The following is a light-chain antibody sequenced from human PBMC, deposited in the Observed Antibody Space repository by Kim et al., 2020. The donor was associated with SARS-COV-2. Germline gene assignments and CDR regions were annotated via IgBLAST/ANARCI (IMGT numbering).Light chain of an antibody. CDR3: CSDTSITTYV. J-gene: IGLJ1*01. Sequence: QSALTQPPSVSGSPGQSVTISCTGTSSDIGSYNRVSWYQQSPGTPPKVIIYEVSNRPSGVPDRFSGSKSGNTASLTISGLQAEDEADYYCCSDTSITTYVFGTGTKVT. CDR2: EVS. CDR1: SSDIGSYNR. V-gene: IGLV2-18*02.